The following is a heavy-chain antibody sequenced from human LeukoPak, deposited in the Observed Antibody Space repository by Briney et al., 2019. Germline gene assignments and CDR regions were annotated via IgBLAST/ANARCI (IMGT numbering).Heavy chain of an antibody. CDR2: INPNSGGT. D-gene: IGHD3-16*01. J-gene: IGHJ4*02. V-gene: IGHV1-2*02. Sequence: ASVKVSCKASGYTFTGYYMHWVRQAPGQGLEWMGWINPNSGGTNYAQKFQGRVTMTRDTSISTVYMELSGLRSDDTAVYYCAKQMSTVTFTPFDYWGQGTLVTVSS. CDR3: AKQMSTVTFTPFDY. CDR1: GYTFTGYY.